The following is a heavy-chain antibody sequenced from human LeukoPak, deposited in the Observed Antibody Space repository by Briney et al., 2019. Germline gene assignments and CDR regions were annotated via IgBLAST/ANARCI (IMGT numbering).Heavy chain of an antibody. J-gene: IGHJ4*02. Sequence: SETLSLTCTVSGGSISGYYWSWIRQPPGKGLECIGYIYHSGSTYYNPSLQSRVTISVDRSKNQFSLKLRSVTAADTAVYYCAAQRAGFSYGYNLDYWGQGTLVTVSS. CDR1: GGSISGYY. CDR3: AAQRAGFSYGYNLDY. CDR2: IYHSGST. V-gene: IGHV4-59*04. D-gene: IGHD5-18*01.